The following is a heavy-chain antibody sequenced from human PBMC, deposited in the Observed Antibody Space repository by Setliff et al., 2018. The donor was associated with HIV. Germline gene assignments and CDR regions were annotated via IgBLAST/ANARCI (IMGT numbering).Heavy chain of an antibody. CDR1: GYIFSAYY. CDR2: INYNNVDT. V-gene: IGHV1-2*02. Sequence: ASVKVSCKTSGYIFSAYYVXXLRRAPGQGLEWMGWINYNNVDTKYAERFQGRVTMTRDTSISTVYMDPNRLTSDDTAVYYCALANIVSTARWNHWGRGTLVTVSS. D-gene: IGHD1-1*01. CDR3: ALANIVSTARWNH. J-gene: IGHJ4*02.